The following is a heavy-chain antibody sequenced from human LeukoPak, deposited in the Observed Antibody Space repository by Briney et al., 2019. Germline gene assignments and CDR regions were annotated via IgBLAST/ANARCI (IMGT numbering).Heavy chain of an antibody. CDR3: ARYYDSSGYYPDSDY. Sequence: GGSLRLSCAASGFTFSSYAMSWVRQAPGKELEWVSAISGSGGSTYYADSVKGRFTISRDNSKNTLYLQMNSLRAEDTAVYYCARYYDSSGYYPDSDYWGQGTLVTVSS. V-gene: IGHV3-23*01. J-gene: IGHJ4*02. CDR2: ISGSGGST. D-gene: IGHD3-22*01. CDR1: GFTFSSYA.